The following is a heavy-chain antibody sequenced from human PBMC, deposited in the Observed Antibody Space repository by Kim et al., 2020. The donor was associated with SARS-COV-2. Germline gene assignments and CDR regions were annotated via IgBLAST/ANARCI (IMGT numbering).Heavy chain of an antibody. CDR1: GFTFSEYW. CDR3: ASGLTPGQY. D-gene: IGHD2-15*01. J-gene: IGHJ4*02. Sequence: GGSLRLSCAASGFTFSEYWMHWVRQAPGKGLVWVSRIIPDGRSTSYADSVKGRFTISRDNAKNTLYLQMNSLRAEDTAVYYCASGLTPGQYWGQRTLVTV. CDR2: IIPDGRST. V-gene: IGHV3-74*01.